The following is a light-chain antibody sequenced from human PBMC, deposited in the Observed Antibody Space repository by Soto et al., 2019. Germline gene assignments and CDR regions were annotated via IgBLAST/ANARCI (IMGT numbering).Light chain of an antibody. V-gene: IGKV3-11*01. CDR3: QQRSNWPPIT. CDR2: DAS. J-gene: IGKJ5*01. Sequence: IFLTQSPFTLSLSPWERATLACRASQSVSSYLAWYQQKPGQAPRLLIYDASNRATGIPARFSGSGSGADFTLTISSLEPEDFAVYYCQQRSNWPPITFGQGTRLEIK. CDR1: QSVSSY.